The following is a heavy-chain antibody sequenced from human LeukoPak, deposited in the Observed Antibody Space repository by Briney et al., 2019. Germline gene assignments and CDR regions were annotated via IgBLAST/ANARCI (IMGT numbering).Heavy chain of an antibody. CDR1: GFTSSTYP. CDR3: AKHHSYGSASYADY. J-gene: IGHJ4*02. D-gene: IGHD3-10*01. Sequence: GGSLRLSCAVSGFTSSTYPLSWFRQAPGKGLEWVSSISGSGDDTYYADSVKGRFTISRDNSRDTAYLQMHSLRVDDTAVYYCAKHHSYGSASYADYWGQGTLVTVSS. V-gene: IGHV3-23*01. CDR2: ISGSGDDT.